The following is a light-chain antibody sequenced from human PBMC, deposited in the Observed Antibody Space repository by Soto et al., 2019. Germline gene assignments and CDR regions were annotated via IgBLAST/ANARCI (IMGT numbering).Light chain of an antibody. CDR2: DVS. CDR1: SSDVGGYDY. V-gene: IGLV2-11*01. J-gene: IGLJ3*02. CDR3: CSYAGTCTRV. Sequence: QSALTQPRSVSGSPGQSVTISCTGTSSDVGGYDYVSWYQQHPGRAPKVMIYDVSKRPSGVPNRFSGSKSGNTASLTISGLQTDDEADYYCCSYAGTCTRVFGGGTKVTVL.